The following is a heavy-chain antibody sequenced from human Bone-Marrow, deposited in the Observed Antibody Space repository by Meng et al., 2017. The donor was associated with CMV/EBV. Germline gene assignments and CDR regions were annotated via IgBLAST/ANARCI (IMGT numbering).Heavy chain of an antibody. Sequence: LSLTCAVYGGSFSGYYWSWIRQPPGKGLEWIGEIYHSGSTNYNPSLKSRVTISVDTSKNQFSLKLSSVTAADTAVYYCARGVRDGYNPWGQGTLVTVSS. J-gene: IGHJ5*02. CDR2: IYHSGST. CDR1: GGSFSGYY. CDR3: ARGVRDGYNP. V-gene: IGHV4-34*01. D-gene: IGHD5-24*01.